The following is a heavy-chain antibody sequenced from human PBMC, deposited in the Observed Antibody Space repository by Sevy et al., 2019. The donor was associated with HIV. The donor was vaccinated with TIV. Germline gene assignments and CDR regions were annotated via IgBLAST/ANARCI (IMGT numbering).Heavy chain of an antibody. CDR3: AKDRGGATQDYYYYGMDV. Sequence: GGSLRLSCAASEFTFDDYAMHWVRQAPGKGLEWVSGISWNSGSIGYADSVKGRFTISRDNAKNSLYLQMNSLRAEDTALYYCAKDRGGATQDYYYYGMDVWGQGTTVTVSS. V-gene: IGHV3-9*01. CDR1: EFTFDDYA. CDR2: ISWNSGSI. D-gene: IGHD2-15*01. J-gene: IGHJ6*02.